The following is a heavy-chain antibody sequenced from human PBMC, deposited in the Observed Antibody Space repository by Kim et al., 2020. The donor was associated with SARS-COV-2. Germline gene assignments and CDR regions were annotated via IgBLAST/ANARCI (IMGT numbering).Heavy chain of an antibody. V-gene: IGHV1-2*06. CDR2: INPNSGGT. J-gene: IGHJ5*02. Sequence: ASVKVSCKASGYTFTGYYMHWVRQAPGQGLEWMGRINPNSGGTNYAQKFQGRVTMTRDTSISTAYMELSRLRSDDTAVYYCAREGTDVWIPAAIHWFDPWGQGTLVTVSS. CDR1: GYTFTGYY. D-gene: IGHD2-2*02. CDR3: AREGTDVWIPAAIHWFDP.